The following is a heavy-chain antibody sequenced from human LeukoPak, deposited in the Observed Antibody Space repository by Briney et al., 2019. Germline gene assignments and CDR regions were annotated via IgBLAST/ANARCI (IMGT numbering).Heavy chain of an antibody. CDR1: GYTFTSYD. V-gene: IGHV1-8*03. Sequence: ASVKVSCKASGYTFTSYDINWVRQATGQGLEWMGWMNPNSGNTGYAQKFQGSVTITRNTSISTAYMELSSLRSEDTAVYYCARAYYYGSGSYYDYFDYWGQGTLVTVSS. CDR3: ARAYYYGSGSYYDYFDY. J-gene: IGHJ4*02. CDR2: MNPNSGNT. D-gene: IGHD3-10*01.